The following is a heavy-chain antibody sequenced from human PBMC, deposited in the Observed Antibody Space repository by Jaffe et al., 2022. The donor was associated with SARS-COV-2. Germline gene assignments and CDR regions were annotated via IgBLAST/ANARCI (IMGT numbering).Heavy chain of an antibody. CDR1: GFTFSSYA. Sequence: EVQLLESGGGLVQPGGSLRLSCAASGFTFSSYAMSWVRQAPGKGLEWVSAISGSGGSTYYADSVKGRFTISRDNSKNTLYLQMNSLRAEDTAVYYCAKGGAGGIRERYYFDYWGQGTLVTVSS. CDR2: ISGSGGST. CDR3: AKGGAGGIRERYYFDY. V-gene: IGHV3-23*01. J-gene: IGHJ4*02. D-gene: IGHD2-15*01.